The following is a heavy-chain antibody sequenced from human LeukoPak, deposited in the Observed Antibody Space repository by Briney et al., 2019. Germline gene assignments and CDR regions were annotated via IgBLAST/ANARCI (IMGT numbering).Heavy chain of an antibody. CDR3: ARGPGGFWSGFDY. CDR2: MYSSGRT. J-gene: IGHJ4*02. CDR1: GASIANYH. D-gene: IGHD3-3*01. V-gene: IGHV4-4*07. Sequence: SETLSLTCTVSGASIANYHWSWIRQPAGKGLEWIGRMYSSGRTNYNPALRSRVTMSVDTSKNQFSLKLSSVTAADTAVYYCARGPGGFWSGFDYWGQGTLVTVSS.